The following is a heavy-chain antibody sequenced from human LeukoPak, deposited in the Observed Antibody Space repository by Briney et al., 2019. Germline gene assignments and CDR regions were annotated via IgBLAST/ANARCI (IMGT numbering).Heavy chain of an antibody. CDR3: ARESGSVTSEVDFDY. V-gene: IGHV3-20*04. J-gene: IGHJ4*02. CDR1: GFTFDDYG. CDR2: INWNGGST. Sequence: GGSLRLSCAASGFTFDDYGMSWVRQAPGKGLEWVSGINWNGGSTGYADSVKGRFTISRDNAKNSLYLQMNSLRAEDTAVYYCARESGSVTSEVDFDYWGQGTLVTVSS. D-gene: IGHD4-17*01.